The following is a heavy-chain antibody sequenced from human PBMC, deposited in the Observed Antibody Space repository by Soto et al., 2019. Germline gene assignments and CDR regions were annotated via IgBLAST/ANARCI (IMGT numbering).Heavy chain of an antibody. CDR2: ISAYNGNT. V-gene: IGHV1-18*04. D-gene: IGHD1-26*01. J-gene: IGHJ4*02. CDR3: ARGRSGSRAKPQIDY. CDR1: GYTFTSYG. Sequence: QVQLVQSGAEVKKPGASVKVSCKAAGYTFTSYGISWVRQAPGQGLEGMGWISAYNGNTNYAQKLQGRVTMTTDTSTSTGYMELRSLRSDDTAVYYCARGRSGSRAKPQIDYWGQGTLVTVSS.